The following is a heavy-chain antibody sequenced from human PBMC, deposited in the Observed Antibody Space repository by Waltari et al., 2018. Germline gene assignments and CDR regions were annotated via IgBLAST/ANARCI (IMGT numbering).Heavy chain of an antibody. CDR3: ARVGTTVTTPPGYYYYMDV. CDR1: GGSFSGYY. J-gene: IGHJ6*03. Sequence: QVQLQQWGAGLLKPSETLSLTCAVYGGSFSGYYWSWIRQPPGKGLEWIGEINHSGSTNYNPSLKSRVTISVDTSKNQFSLKLSSVTAADTAVYYCARVGTTVTTPPGYYYYMDVWGKGTTVTVSS. D-gene: IGHD4-17*01. V-gene: IGHV4-34*01. CDR2: INHSGST.